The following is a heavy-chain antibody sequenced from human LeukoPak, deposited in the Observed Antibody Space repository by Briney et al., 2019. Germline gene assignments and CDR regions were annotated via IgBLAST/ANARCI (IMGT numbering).Heavy chain of an antibody. CDR3: ARGSREDAFDI. V-gene: IGHV4-59*01. CDR2: IYYSGST. CDR1: GGSISSYY. J-gene: IGHJ3*02. D-gene: IGHD1-26*01. Sequence: SETLSLTCAVYGGSISSYYWSWIRQPPGKGLEWIGYIYYSGSTNYNPSLKSRVTISVDTSKNQFSLKLSSVTAADTAVYYCARGSREDAFDIWGQGTMVTVSS.